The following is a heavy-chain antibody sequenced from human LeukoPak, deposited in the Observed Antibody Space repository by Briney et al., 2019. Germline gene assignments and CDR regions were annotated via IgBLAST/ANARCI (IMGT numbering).Heavy chain of an antibody. CDR2: MNPNSGNT. CDR1: GYTFTNYD. Sequence: GASVKVSCKASGYTFTNYDINWVRQATGQGLEWMGWMNPNSGNTGYAQKFQGRVTITRNTSISTAYMELSSLRSADTAVYYCARVCGGDCYHYDAFDIWSQGTMVTVSS. V-gene: IGHV1-8*03. J-gene: IGHJ3*02. CDR3: ARVCGGDCYHYDAFDI. D-gene: IGHD2-21*02.